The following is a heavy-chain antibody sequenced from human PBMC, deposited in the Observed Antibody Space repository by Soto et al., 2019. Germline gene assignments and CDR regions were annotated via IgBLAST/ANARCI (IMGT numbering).Heavy chain of an antibody. J-gene: IGHJ6*02. Sequence: SGPTLVNPTQTLTLTCTFSGFSLSTSGMCVSWIRQPPGKALEWLALIDWDDDKDYSTSLKTRLTISKDTSKNQVVLTMTNMDPVDTATYYCIQSRCGGDCLQSYASYYYYGMDVWGQGTTVTVSS. CDR3: IQSRCGGDCLQSYASYYYYGMDV. CDR1: GFSLSTSGMC. CDR2: IDWDDDK. D-gene: IGHD2-21*02. V-gene: IGHV2-70*12.